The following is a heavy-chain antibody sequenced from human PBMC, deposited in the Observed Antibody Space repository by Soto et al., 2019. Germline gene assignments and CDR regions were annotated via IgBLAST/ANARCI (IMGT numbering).Heavy chain of an antibody. CDR1: GYTLTELS. CDR3: ATSLYCSGGSCYQDNWFDP. CDR2: FDPEDGET. V-gene: IGHV1-24*01. D-gene: IGHD2-15*01. J-gene: IGHJ5*02. Sequence: ASVKVSCKVSGYTLTELSMHWVRQAPGKGLEWMGGFDPEDGETIYAQKFQGRVTMTEDTSTDTAYMELSSLRSEDTAVYYCATSLYCSGGSCYQDNWFDPWGQGTLVTVSS.